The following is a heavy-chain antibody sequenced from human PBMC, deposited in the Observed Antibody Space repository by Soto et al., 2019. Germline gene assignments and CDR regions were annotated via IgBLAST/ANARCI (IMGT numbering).Heavy chain of an antibody. CDR2: INHSGST. CDR1: GGSFSGYY. CDR3: ARVWRSRVYSYGYYYYYGLDV. J-gene: IGHJ6*02. Sequence: PSETLSLTCAVYGGSFSGYYWSWIRQPPGKGLEWIGEINHSGSTNYNPSLKSRVTISVDTSKNQFSLKLSSVTAADTAVYYCARVWRSRVYSYGYYYYYGLDVWGQGTTVTVSS. D-gene: IGHD5-18*01. V-gene: IGHV4-34*01.